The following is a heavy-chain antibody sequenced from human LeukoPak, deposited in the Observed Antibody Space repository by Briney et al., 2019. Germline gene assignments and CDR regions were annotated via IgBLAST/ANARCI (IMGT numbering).Heavy chain of an antibody. D-gene: IGHD6-19*01. CDR2: ISSSSSYI. CDR1: GFTFSSYS. V-gene: IGHV3-21*01. J-gene: IGHJ4*02. Sequence: GGSLRLSCAASGFTFSSYSMNWVRQAPGKGLEWVSSISSSSSYIYYADSVKGRFTIYRDNAKNSLYLQMNSLRAEDTAVYYCAGQGYSSGWFQGYWGQGTLVTVSS. CDR3: AGQGYSSGWFQGY.